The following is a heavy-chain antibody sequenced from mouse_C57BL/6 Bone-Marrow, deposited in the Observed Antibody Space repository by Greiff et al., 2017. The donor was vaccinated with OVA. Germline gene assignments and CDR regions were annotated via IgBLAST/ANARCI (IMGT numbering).Heavy chain of an antibody. D-gene: IGHD2-2*01. Sequence: QVQLQQPGAELVKPGASVKMSCKASGYTFTSYWITWVKQRPGQGLEWIGDIYPGSGSPNYNEKFKSKAPLTVDTSSSTAYMQLSSLTSEDSAVYYCARNYGYVRDYWGQGTSVTVSS. CDR3: ARNYGYVRDY. CDR2: IYPGSGSP. V-gene: IGHV1-55*01. J-gene: IGHJ4*01. CDR1: GYTFTSYW.